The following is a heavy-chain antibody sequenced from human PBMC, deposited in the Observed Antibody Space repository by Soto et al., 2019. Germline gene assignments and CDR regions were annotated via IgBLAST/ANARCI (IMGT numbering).Heavy chain of an antibody. D-gene: IGHD3-22*01. CDR2: INWNGGST. Sequence: EVQLVESGGGVVRPGGSLRLSCAASGFTFDDYGMSWVRQAPGKGLEWVSGINWNGGSTGYADSVKGRFTISRDNAKNSLYMQMNSLRAEDTALYYCARDVTGVTYYYDSSGYYPKDYFDYWGQGTLVTVSS. CDR1: GFTFDDYG. CDR3: ARDVTGVTYYYDSSGYYPKDYFDY. J-gene: IGHJ4*02. V-gene: IGHV3-20*04.